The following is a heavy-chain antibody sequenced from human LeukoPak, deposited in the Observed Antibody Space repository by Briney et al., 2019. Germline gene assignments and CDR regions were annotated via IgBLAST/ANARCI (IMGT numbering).Heavy chain of an antibody. D-gene: IGHD2-21*02. CDR3: ASSGGGDCYSYGYFDY. J-gene: IGHJ4*02. Sequence: SVKVSCKASGGTFSSYAISWVRQAPGQGLEWMGRIIPIFGTANYAQKFQGRVTITTDESTNTAYMELSSLRSEDTAVYYCASSGGGDCYSYGYFDYWGQGTLVTVSS. CDR2: IIPIFGTA. V-gene: IGHV1-69*05. CDR1: GGTFSSYA.